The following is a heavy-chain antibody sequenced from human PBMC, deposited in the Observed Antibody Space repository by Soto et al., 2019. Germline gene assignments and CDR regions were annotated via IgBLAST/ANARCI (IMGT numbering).Heavy chain of an antibody. D-gene: IGHD5-18*01. CDR2: IYSGGST. J-gene: IGHJ4*02. CDR3: ARFSGYPNYYFDY. V-gene: IGHV3-53*01. CDR1: GFTVSSNY. Sequence: EVQLVESGGGLIQPGGSLRLSCTASGFTVSSNYMSWVRQAPGKGLEWVSVIYSGGSTYYADSVKGRFTISRDRSKNTLYLQMNSLRAEDTAVYYCARFSGYPNYYFDYWGQGTLVTVSS.